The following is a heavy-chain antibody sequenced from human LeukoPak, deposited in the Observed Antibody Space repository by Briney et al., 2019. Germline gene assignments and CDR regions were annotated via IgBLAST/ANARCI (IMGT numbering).Heavy chain of an antibody. CDR1: RFTFSSYG. CDR3: ARDRYRSGCMDV. V-gene: IGHV3-30*03. J-gene: IGHJ6*02. CDR2: ISYDGSHE. D-gene: IGHD6-19*01. Sequence: GGSLRLSCAASRFTFSSYGMHWVRQAPGKGLEWVAVISYDGSHEYYADSVKGRFTISRDNSMNTLHLQMNTLRAEDTAIYYCARDRYRSGCMDVWGQGTTVTVS.